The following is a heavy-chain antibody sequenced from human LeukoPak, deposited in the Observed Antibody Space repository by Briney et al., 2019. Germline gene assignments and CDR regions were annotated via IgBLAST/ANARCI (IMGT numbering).Heavy chain of an antibody. CDR1: GFIFSNSV. J-gene: IGHJ4*02. V-gene: IGHV3-30*02. CDR2: IRKDGSGT. D-gene: IGHD5-18*01. Sequence: GGSLRLSRVASGFIFSNSVMHWVRQAPGKGLEWVAFIRKDGSGTYYADSVKGRFTISRDNSKNTVHLQMSSLGAEDTAVYYCAKGDSYGFDYWGQGSLVTVSS. CDR3: AKGDSYGFDY.